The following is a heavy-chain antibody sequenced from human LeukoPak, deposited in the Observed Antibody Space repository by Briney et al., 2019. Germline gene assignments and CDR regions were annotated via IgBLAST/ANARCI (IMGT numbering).Heavy chain of an antibody. D-gene: IGHD5-18*01. CDR2: INPHSGDT. CDR1: GYAFTDYY. Sequence: ASVTVSCKASGYAFTDYYIHWVRQAPGQGLEWMGRINPHSGDTAFSQKFQGRVTMTRDTSISTGFMELSRLRSDDTAVYYCAREGFSGYRSAYYYNGMDVWGQGTTVTVS. CDR3: AREGFSGYRSAYYYNGMDV. J-gene: IGHJ6*02. V-gene: IGHV1-2*06.